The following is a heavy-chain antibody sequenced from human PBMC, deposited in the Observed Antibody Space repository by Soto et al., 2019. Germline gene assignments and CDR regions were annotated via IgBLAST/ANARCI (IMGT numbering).Heavy chain of an antibody. Sequence: QLQLQESGPGLVKPSETLSLTCTVSGGSISSSSYYWGWIRQPPGKGLEWIGSIYYSGSTYYNPSLKSRVTISVDTSKNQFSLKLCAVTAADTAVYCCARHTPAISISDHWGQGTLVTVSS. D-gene: IGHD2-15*01. CDR3: ARHTPAISISDH. CDR2: IYYSGST. V-gene: IGHV4-39*01. J-gene: IGHJ4*02. CDR1: GGSISSSSYY.